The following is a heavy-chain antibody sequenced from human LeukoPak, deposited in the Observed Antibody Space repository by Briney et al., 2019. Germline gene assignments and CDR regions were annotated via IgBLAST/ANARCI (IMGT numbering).Heavy chain of an antibody. Sequence: GGSLRLSCAASGFTFSSYSMNWVRQAPGKGLEWVSSISSSSSYIYYADSVKGRFTISRDNAKNSLYLQMNSLRAEDTAVYYCAREVATILRFDPWGQGTLVTASP. CDR2: ISSSSSYI. J-gene: IGHJ5*02. CDR1: GFTFSSYS. D-gene: IGHD5-12*01. CDR3: AREVATILRFDP. V-gene: IGHV3-21*01.